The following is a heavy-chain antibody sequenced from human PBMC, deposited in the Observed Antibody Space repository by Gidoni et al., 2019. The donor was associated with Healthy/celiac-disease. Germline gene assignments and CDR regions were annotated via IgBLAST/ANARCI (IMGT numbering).Heavy chain of an antibody. CDR3: TRRELGNDY. V-gene: IGHV3-73*02. Sequence: EVQLVESGGGLVQPGGSLKLSCAASGFTFSGSAMHWVRQASGKGLEWVGRIRSKANSYATAYAASVKGRFTISRDDSKNTAYLQMNSLKTEDTAVYYCTRRELGNDYWGQGTLVTVSS. CDR2: IRSKANSYAT. J-gene: IGHJ4*02. D-gene: IGHD7-27*01. CDR1: GFTFSGSA.